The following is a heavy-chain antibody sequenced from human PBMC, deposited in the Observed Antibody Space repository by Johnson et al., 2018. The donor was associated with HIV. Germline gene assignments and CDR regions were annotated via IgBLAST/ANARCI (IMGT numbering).Heavy chain of an antibody. CDR2: ISGRGDST. D-gene: IGHD6-19*01. CDR1: GFTFSSYA. CDR3: AKDRSTGWYPAFDI. J-gene: IGHJ3*02. V-gene: IGHV3-23*04. Sequence: VQLVESGGGVVQPGRSLRLSCEASGFTFSSYALTWVRQAPGKGLDWVSVISGRGDSTHYADSVKGRFTISRDNSRNTLYLQINSLRTEDTALYYCAKDRSTGWYPAFDIWGQGTLVTVSS.